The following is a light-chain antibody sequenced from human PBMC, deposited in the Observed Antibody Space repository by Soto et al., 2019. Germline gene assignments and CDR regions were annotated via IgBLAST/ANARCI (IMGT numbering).Light chain of an antibody. V-gene: IGKV2-30*02. CDR1: QSLVHSDGNTY. CDR3: LQHNSFPWT. Sequence: DVVMTQSPLSLPVTLGQPASISFGSSQSLVHSDGNTYLNWFQQRPGQSPRRLIYGASSRATGIPDRFSGSRSGTEFTLTISSLQPEDFATYYCLQHNSFPWTFGQGTKVDIK. CDR2: GAS. J-gene: IGKJ1*01.